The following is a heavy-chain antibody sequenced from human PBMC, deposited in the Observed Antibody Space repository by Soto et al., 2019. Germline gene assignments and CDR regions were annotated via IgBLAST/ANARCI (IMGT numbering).Heavy chain of an antibody. Sequence: GSLRLSCAAPGFTFRSYGMHWVRQAPGKGLEWVAVISYDGSNKYYADSVKGRLTISRDNSKNTLYLQMNSLRAEDTAVYYCAKTGTPGTNMFVYYYGMDVWGQGT. CDR2: ISYDGSNK. CDR3: AKTGTPGTNMFVYYYGMDV. V-gene: IGHV3-30*18. CDR1: GFTFRSYG. J-gene: IGHJ6*02. D-gene: IGHD1-7*01.